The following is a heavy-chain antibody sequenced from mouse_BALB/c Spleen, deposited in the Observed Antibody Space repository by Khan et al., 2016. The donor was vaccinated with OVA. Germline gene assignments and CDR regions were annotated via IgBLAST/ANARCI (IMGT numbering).Heavy chain of an antibody. Sequence: EVQLQESGPGLVKPSQSLSLTCTVTGYSITSDYAWNWIRQFPGNKLEWMGYISYSGSTSYPPSLKSRVSITRDTTTNTLFLQLNSVTTKDTATYYGTGGRAYWGQGTLVTVSA. CDR1: GYSITSDYA. CDR3: TGGRAY. CDR2: ISYSGST. D-gene: IGHD3-3*01. V-gene: IGHV3-2*02. J-gene: IGHJ3*01.